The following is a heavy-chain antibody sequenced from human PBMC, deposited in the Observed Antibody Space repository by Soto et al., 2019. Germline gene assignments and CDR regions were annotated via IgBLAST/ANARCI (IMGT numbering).Heavy chain of an antibody. V-gene: IGHV3-21*01. CDR2: ISSSSSYI. Sequence: GGSLRLSCAASGFTFSIYSMNWVRQAPGKGLEWVSSISSSSSYIYYADSVKGRFTISRDNAKNSLYLQMNSLRAEDTAVYYCAREGYSSSWYDDYFDYWGQGTLVTVSS. CDR3: AREGYSSSWYDDYFDY. J-gene: IGHJ4*02. CDR1: GFTFSIYS. D-gene: IGHD6-13*01.